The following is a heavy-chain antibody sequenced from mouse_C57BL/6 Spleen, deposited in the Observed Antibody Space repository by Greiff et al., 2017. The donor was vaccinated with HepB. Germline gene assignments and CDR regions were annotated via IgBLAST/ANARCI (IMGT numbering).Heavy chain of an antibody. CDR2: ISYDGSN. V-gene: IGHV3-6*01. CDR3: ARKGVYPFDY. D-gene: IGHD1-1*01. J-gene: IGHJ2*01. CDR1: GYSITSGYY. Sequence: DVQLQESGPGLVKPSQSLSLTCSVTGYSITSGYYWNWIRQFPGNKLEWMGYISYDGSNNYNPSLKNRISITRDTSKNQFFLKLNSVTTEDTATYYCARKGVYPFDYWGQGTTLTVSS.